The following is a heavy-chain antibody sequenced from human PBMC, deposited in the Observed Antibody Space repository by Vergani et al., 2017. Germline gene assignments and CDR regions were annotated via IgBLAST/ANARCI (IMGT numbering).Heavy chain of an antibody. J-gene: IGHJ6*02. CDR1: GGPISSGDYD. CDR2: IYYSGST. CDR3: ARASGSYPYYHGMDV. Sequence: QVQLQESGPGLVKPSQTLSLTCTVSGGPISSGDYDWSWICQPPGKGPEWIGYIYYSGSTYYNPSLKRLVTISVDTSKNQFSLKLSSVTAADTAVYYCARASGSYPYYHGMDVWGQGTTVTVSS. V-gene: IGHV4-30-4*08. D-gene: IGHD1-26*01.